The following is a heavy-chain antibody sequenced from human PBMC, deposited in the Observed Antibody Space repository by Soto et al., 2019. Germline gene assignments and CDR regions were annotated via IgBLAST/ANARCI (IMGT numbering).Heavy chain of an antibody. CDR3: ARVGVQTTVPTDFDY. CDR2: INHSGST. CDR1: GGSFSGYY. V-gene: IGHV4-34*01. Sequence: QVQLQQWGAGLLKPSETLSLTCAVYGGSFSGYYWSWIRQPPGKGLEWIGEINHSGSTNYNPSLKSRVTISVDTSKNQFSLKLSSVTVADTAVYYCARVGVQTTVPTDFDYWGQGTLVTVSS. J-gene: IGHJ4*02. D-gene: IGHD4-17*01.